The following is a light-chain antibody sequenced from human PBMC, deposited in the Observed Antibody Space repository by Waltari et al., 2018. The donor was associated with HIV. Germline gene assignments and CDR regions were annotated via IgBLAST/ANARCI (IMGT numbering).Light chain of an antibody. CDR3: QKYNSAQFT. CDR1: QCIGIY. J-gene: IGKJ3*01. CDR2: GSS. V-gene: IGKV1-27*01. Sequence: DIQMTQSPSSLSAFVGDRVTITCRASQCIGIYLAWFQQKPGKVPKLLISGSSTLQSGVQSRFSGSGSGTDFALTISSLQPEDVASYYCQKYNSAQFTFGPGTKVDLK.